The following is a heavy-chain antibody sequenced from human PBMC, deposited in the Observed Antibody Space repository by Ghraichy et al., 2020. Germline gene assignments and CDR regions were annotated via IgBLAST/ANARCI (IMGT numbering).Heavy chain of an antibody. CDR2: ISSSSSTI. D-gene: IGHD3-22*01. J-gene: IGHJ4*02. Sequence: GGSLRLSCAASGFTFSSYSMNWVRQAPGKGLEWVSYISSSSSTIYYADSVKGRFTISRDNAKNSLYLQMNSLRAEDTAVYYCARVGDYDSSADLAWWGQGTLVTVSS. CDR3: ARVGDYDSSADLAW. CDR1: GFTFSSYS. V-gene: IGHV3-48*01.